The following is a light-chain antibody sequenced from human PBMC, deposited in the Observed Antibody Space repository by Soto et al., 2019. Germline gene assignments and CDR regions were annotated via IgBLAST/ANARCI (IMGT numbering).Light chain of an antibody. CDR3: QTWDTGFSVV. V-gene: IGLV4-69*01. J-gene: IGLJ2*01. Sequence: QPVLTQSPSGSASLGASVKLTFTLSSGHRSYTIAWHQQQPEKGSRYFMKLNIEGSHNNGEGIPDRFSGSSSGAERYLTISILQAEDEAQYYCQTWDTGFSVVFGGGTTLTVL. CDR2: LNIEGSH. CDR1: SGHRSYT.